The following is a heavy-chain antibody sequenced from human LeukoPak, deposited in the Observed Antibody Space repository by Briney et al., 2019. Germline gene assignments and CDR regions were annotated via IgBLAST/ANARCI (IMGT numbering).Heavy chain of an antibody. J-gene: IGHJ2*01. V-gene: IGHV1-18*01. D-gene: IGHD2-2*01. CDR3: ARGMVVVPAALWGYFDL. CDR2: ISAYNGNT. CDR1: GYTFTSYG. Sequence: ASVKVSCKASGYTFTSYGISWVRQAPGQGLEWMGWISAYNGNTNYAQKLQGRVTMTTDTSTSTAYMELRSLRSDDTAVYYCARGMVVVPAALWGYFDLWGRGTLVTVSS.